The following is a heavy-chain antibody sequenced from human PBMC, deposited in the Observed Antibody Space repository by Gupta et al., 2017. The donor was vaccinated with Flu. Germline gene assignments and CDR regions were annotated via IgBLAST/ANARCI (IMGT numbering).Heavy chain of an antibody. J-gene: IGHJ6*02. V-gene: IGHV4-61*02. Sequence: QVQLQESGPGLVKPSQTLSLTCTVSGGSISSGSYYWSWIRQPAGKGLEWIGRIYTSGSTNYNPSLKSRVTISVDTSKNQFSLKLSSVTAADTAVYYCASGALDYYDSSGPYGMDVWGQGTTVTVSS. CDR2: IYTSGST. CDR1: GGSISSGSYY. D-gene: IGHD3-22*01. CDR3: ASGALDYYDSSGPYGMDV.